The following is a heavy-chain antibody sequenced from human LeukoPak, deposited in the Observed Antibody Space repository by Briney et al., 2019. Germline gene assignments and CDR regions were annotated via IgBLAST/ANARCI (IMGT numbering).Heavy chain of an antibody. J-gene: IGHJ4*02. CDR2: IKEDESEI. Sequence: GGSLRLSCAGSGFTFSSFWMSWVRQAPGKGLEWVANIKEDESEIYYVDSVKGRFTISRDNAKNSLYLQMNSLRAEDTAAYYCARDQTPFYYDSSGFAYWGQGTLVTVSS. D-gene: IGHD3-22*01. CDR1: GFTFSSFW. V-gene: IGHV3-7*01. CDR3: ARDQTPFYYDSSGFAY.